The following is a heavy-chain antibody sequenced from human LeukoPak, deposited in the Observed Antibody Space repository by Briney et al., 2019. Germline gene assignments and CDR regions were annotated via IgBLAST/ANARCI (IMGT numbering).Heavy chain of an antibody. D-gene: IGHD6-19*01. CDR2: IYHRGST. Sequence: SGTLSLTCAVSGGSILSNNWWSWVRQSPGRGLEWIGEIYHRGSTNYNPSLKYRATISVDKSKNQFSLNLTSVTAADTAVYYCARVLYLAVTGTVRAFDIWGQGTLVTVSS. J-gene: IGHJ3*02. V-gene: IGHV4-4*02. CDR1: GGSILSNNW. CDR3: ARVLYLAVTGTVRAFDI.